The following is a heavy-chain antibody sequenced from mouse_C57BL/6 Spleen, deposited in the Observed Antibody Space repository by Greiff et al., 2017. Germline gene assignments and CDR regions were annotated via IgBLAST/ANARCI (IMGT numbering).Heavy chain of an antibody. V-gene: IGHV5-17*01. CDR2: ISSGSSTI. Sequence: EVQGVESGGGLVKPGGSLKLSCAASGFTFSDYGMHWVRQAPEKGLEWVAYISSGSSTIYYADTVKGRFTISRDNAKNTLFLQMTSLRSEDTAIYYCARPHYGSSYDYAMDYWGQGTSVTVAS. CDR1: GFTFSDYG. CDR3: ARPHYGSSYDYAMDY. D-gene: IGHD1-1*01. J-gene: IGHJ4*01.